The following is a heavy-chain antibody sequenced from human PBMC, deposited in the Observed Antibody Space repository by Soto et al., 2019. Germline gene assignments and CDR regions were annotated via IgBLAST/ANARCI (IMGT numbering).Heavy chain of an antibody. CDR1: GDRVSSNSAA. CDR2: TYYRSKWYN. D-gene: IGHD3-22*01. CDR3: ARDQYYYDSSGYSWFDP. J-gene: IGHJ5*02. V-gene: IGHV6-1*01. Sequence: SQTLSLTCAISGDRVSSNSAAWNWIRQSPSRGLEWLGRTYYRSKWYNDYAVSVKSRIPIKPDPSKNQFSLQLNSVTPEDTAVYYCARDQYYYDSSGYSWFDPWGQGTLVTVSS.